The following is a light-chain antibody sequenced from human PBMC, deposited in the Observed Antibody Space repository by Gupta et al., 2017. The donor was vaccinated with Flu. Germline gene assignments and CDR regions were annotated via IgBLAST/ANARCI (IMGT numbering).Light chain of an antibody. CDR2: EVS. CDR3: SSYAGSNNYV. V-gene: IGLV2-8*01. CDR1: SSDVGGYNY. J-gene: IGLJ1*01. Sequence: QSALSQPPSASGSPGQSVTISSTGTSSDVGGYNYVSWYHQHPAKPPKLMIYEVSKRPAGVPARFSGSKSGNTASLTVSGHQAEEEADYYCSSYAGSNNYVFGTGTKVTVL.